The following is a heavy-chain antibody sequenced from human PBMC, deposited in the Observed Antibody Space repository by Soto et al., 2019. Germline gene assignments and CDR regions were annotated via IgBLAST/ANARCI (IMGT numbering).Heavy chain of an antibody. Sequence: SVKVSCKASGGTFSSYAISWVRQAPGQGLEWMGGIIPIFGTASYAQKFQGRVTITADESTSTAYMELSSLRSEDTAVYYCACPVVTQGADAFDFWGQGTMVTVSS. D-gene: IGHD4-4*01. CDR2: IIPIFGTA. V-gene: IGHV1-69*13. J-gene: IGHJ3*01. CDR1: GGTFSSYA. CDR3: ACPVVTQGADAFDF.